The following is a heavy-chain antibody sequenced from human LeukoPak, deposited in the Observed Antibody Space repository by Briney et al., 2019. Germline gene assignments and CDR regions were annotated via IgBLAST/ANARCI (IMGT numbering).Heavy chain of an antibody. CDR1: GDSVSSNSAA. J-gene: IGHJ6*03. Sequence: SQTLSLTCAISGDSVSSNSAAWNWIRQSPSRGLEWLGRTYYRSKWYNDYAVSVKSRITINPDTSKNQFSLQLNSVTPEDTAVYYCARDMGSGYDLSYYYYYMDVWGKGTTVTVSS. D-gene: IGHD5-12*01. CDR3: ARDMGSGYDLSYYYYYMDV. CDR2: TYYRSKWYN. V-gene: IGHV6-1*01.